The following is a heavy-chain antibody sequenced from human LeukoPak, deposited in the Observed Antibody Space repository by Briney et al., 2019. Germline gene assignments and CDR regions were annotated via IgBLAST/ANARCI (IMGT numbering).Heavy chain of an antibody. CDR3: GRDGLWFGFDY. V-gene: IGHV3-21*01. CDR1: GFTFSSYS. J-gene: IGHJ4*02. D-gene: IGHD3-10*01. Sequence: PGGSLRLSCEASGFTFSSYSMNWVRQAPGKGLEWVSSISSSSSYIYYADSVKGRFTISRDNAKNSLCLQMNSLRAEDTAVYYCGRDGLWFGFDYWGQGTLVTVSS. CDR2: ISSSSSYI.